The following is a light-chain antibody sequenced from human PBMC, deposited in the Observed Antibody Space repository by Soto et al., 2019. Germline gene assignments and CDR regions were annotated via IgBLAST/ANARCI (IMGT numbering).Light chain of an antibody. CDR1: RSVDLW. CDR3: QQSDSTPPIT. J-gene: IGKJ3*01. Sequence: TPSTFTVSASGRDRITITCRYSRSVDLWLAWYQQNPGCAPRLLIYGASNLQSGVPSRFSGSGSGTDFTLTISSLLPEDFATYFCQQSDSTPPITFGPGTKGIS. CDR2: GAS. V-gene: IGKV1-39*01.